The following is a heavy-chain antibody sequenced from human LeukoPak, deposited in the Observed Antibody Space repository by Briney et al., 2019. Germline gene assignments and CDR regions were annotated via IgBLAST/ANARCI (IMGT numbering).Heavy chain of an antibody. CDR3: ARDAYYYGSGSYLVWFDP. Sequence: ASVKVSCKASGYTFTSSGISWVRQAPGQGLEWMGWISAYNGNTNYAQKLQGRVTMTTDTSTSTAYMGLRSLRSDDTAVYYCARDAYYYGSGSYLVWFDPWGQGTLVTVSS. CDR2: ISAYNGNT. CDR1: GYTFTSSG. D-gene: IGHD3-10*01. V-gene: IGHV1-18*01. J-gene: IGHJ5*02.